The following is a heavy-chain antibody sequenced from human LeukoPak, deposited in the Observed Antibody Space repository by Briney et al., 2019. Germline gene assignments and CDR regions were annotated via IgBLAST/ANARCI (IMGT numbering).Heavy chain of an antibody. CDR3: ARDPLPAATVFDY. V-gene: IGHV4-38-2*02. CDR2: IYHSGST. J-gene: IGHJ4*02. Sequence: TPSGTLSLTCAVSGYSISSGYYWGWIRQPPGKGLEWIGSIYHSGSTYYNPSLKSRVTISVDTSKNQFSLKLSSVTAADTAVYYCARDPLPAATVFDYWGQGTLVTVSS. CDR1: GYSISSGYY. D-gene: IGHD2-2*01.